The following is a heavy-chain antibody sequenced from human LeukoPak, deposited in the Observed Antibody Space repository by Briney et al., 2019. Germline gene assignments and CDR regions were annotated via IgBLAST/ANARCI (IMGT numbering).Heavy chain of an antibody. CDR3: AKASSSGYYFDY. J-gene: IGHJ4*02. CDR2: ISGSGGST. D-gene: IGHD6-6*01. CDR1: GFTFSSYA. V-gene: IGHV3-23*01. Sequence: GGSLRLSCAASGFTFSSYAMSWVRQAPGKGLEWVSAISGSGGSTYYADPVKGRFTISRDNSKNTLYLQMNSLRAEDTAVYYCAKASSSGYYFDYWGQGTLVTVSS.